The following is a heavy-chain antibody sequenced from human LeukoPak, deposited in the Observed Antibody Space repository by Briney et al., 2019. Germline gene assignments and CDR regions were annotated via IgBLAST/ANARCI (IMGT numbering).Heavy chain of an antibody. D-gene: IGHD3-3*01. CDR3: ARALDYDFWSGYWSREPQYYFDY. Sequence: ASVKVSCKASGYTFTSYAMNWVRQAPGRGLEWMGWINTNTGNPTYAQGFTGRFVFSLDTSVSTAYLQISSLKAEDTAVYYCARALDYDFWSGYWSREPQYYFDYWGQGTLVTVSS. V-gene: IGHV7-4-1*02. CDR1: GYTFTSYA. J-gene: IGHJ4*02. CDR2: INTNTGNP.